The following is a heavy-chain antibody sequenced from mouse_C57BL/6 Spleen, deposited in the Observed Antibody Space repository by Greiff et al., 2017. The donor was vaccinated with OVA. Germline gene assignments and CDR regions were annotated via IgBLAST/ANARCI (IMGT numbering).Heavy chain of an antibody. D-gene: IGHD1-1*01. CDR2: IHPNSGST. V-gene: IGHV1-64*01. Sequence: VQLQQSGAELVKPGASVKLSCKASGYTFTSYWMHWVKQRPGQGLEWIGMIHPNSGSTNYNEKFKSKATLTVDKSSSTAYMQLSSLTSEDSAVYYCARITTVVAAGGFDYWGQGTTLTVSS. CDR3: ARITTVVAAGGFDY. CDR1: GYTFTSYW. J-gene: IGHJ2*01.